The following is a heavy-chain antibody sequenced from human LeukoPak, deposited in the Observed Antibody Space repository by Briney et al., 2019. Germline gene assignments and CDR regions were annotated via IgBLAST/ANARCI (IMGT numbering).Heavy chain of an antibody. CDR2: IYSGGST. Sequence: GGSLRLSCAASGFIVSSDYMSWVRQAPGKGLEWVSVIYSGGSTYYADSVKGRFTISRDNAKNSLYLQMNSLRAEDTAVYYCARVSGYVNWGQGTLVTVSS. V-gene: IGHV3-53*01. CDR1: GFIVSSDY. D-gene: IGHD5-12*01. J-gene: IGHJ4*02. CDR3: ARVSGYVN.